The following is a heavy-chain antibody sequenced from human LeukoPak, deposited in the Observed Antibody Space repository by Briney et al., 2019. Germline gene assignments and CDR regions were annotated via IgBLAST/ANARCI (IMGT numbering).Heavy chain of an antibody. D-gene: IGHD2-2*01. Sequence: SETLSFTCAVYGGSFSGYYWSWIRQPPGKGLEWIGEINHSGSTNYNPSLKSRVTISVDTSKNQFSLKLSSVTAADTAVYYCARGRGSSLDYWGQGTLVTVSS. V-gene: IGHV4-34*01. CDR3: ARGRGSSLDY. CDR2: INHSGST. J-gene: IGHJ4*02. CDR1: GGSFSGYY.